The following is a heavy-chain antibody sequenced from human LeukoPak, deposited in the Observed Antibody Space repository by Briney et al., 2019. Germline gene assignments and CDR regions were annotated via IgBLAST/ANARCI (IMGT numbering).Heavy chain of an antibody. CDR2: ISGSSGST. V-gene: IGHV3-23*01. CDR1: GFTFSSYA. CDR3: AKDCRSSSWSSFDY. Sequence: GGSLRLSCAASGFTFSSYAMSWGRDAPGEGLEWVSAISGSSGSTYYAASVKSRFTSSRDNSKNTLYLQMNSLRAEDTAVYYCAKDCRSSSWSSFDYWGQGTLVTVSS. D-gene: IGHD6-13*01. J-gene: IGHJ4*02.